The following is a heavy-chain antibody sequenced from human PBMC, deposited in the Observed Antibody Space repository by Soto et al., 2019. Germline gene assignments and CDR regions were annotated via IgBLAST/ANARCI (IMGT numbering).Heavy chain of an antibody. CDR1: GFTFSSYG. Sequence: GGSLRLSCAASGFTFSSYGIHWVRQAPGKGLEWVAVISYDGSNKKYADSVKGRFTISRDNSKNTVYLQMNSLRAEDTAVYYCAKSGFSYYYFDYWGLGTLVTVSS. V-gene: IGHV3-30*18. CDR3: AKSGFSYYYFDY. D-gene: IGHD3-10*01. CDR2: ISYDGSNK. J-gene: IGHJ4*02.